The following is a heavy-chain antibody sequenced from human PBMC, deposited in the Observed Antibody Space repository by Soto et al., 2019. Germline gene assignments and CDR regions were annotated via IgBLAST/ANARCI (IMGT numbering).Heavy chain of an antibody. CDR2: MYTSGST. CDR3: ARDRPQTPSPGYYYYGMDV. V-gene: IGHV4-4*07. CDR1: GGSISNYY. J-gene: IGHJ6*02. Sequence: LSLTCTVSGGSISNYYWTWIRQPAGKGLEWIGRMYTSGSTNYNPSLKSRVTISVDTSKNQFSRKLSSVTAADTAVYYCARDRPQTPSPGYYYYGMDVWGQGTTVTVSS.